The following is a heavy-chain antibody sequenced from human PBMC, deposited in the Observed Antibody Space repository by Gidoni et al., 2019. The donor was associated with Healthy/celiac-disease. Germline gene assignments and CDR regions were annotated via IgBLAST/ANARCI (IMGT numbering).Heavy chain of an antibody. V-gene: IGHV3-21*01. J-gene: IGHJ4*02. D-gene: IGHD6-13*01. CDR1: GFTFSSYS. CDR3: ARVVAAGTNY. CDR2: ISSSSSYI. Sequence: EVKLVESGGGLVKPGGSLRLYCAASGFTFSSYSMNWVRQAQGKGLEWVSSISSSSSYIYYADSVKGRFTISRDNAKNSLYLQMNSLRAEDTAVYYCARVVAAGTNYWGQGTLVTVSS.